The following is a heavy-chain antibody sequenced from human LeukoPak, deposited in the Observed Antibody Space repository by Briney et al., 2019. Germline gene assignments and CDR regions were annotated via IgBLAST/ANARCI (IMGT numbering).Heavy chain of an antibody. D-gene: IGHD3-9*01. CDR3: ARHYDNLTGFFDY. J-gene: IGHJ4*02. CDR2: IYHSGST. CDR1: GYSISSGYY. Sequence: SETLSLTCTVSGYSISSGYYWSWIRQPPGKGLEWIGSIYHSGSTYYNPSLKSRVTISVDTSKNQFSLKLSSVTAADMAVYYCARHYDNLTGFFDYWGQGTLVTVSS. V-gene: IGHV4-38-2*02.